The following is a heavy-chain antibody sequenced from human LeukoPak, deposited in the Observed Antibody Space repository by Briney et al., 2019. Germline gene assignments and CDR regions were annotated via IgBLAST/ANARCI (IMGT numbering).Heavy chain of an antibody. CDR2: ISGSGGST. D-gene: IGHD2-15*01. CDR1: GFTFSTYA. V-gene: IGHV3-23*01. CDR3: AKDIVVVVAAILFDY. Sequence: GGSLRLSCAASGFTFSTYAMSCVRQAPGEGLEWVSSISGSGGSTYYADSVKGRFTISRDNSKNTLYLQINSLRAEDTAVYYCAKDIVVVVAAILFDYWGQGTLVTVSS. J-gene: IGHJ4*02.